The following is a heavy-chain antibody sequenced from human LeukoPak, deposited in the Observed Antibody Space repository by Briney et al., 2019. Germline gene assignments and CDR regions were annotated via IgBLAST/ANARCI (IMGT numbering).Heavy chain of an antibody. CDR3: ARSGYGDFDY. Sequence: GGSLRLSCEASGFALSDYYMSGIRQAPGKGREWISYMSSSGHTTYYADSLEGRFTISRDNAKNSLYLQLNSLRAGDTAMYYCARSGYGDFDYWGQGTLVTVSS. CDR2: MSSSGHTT. V-gene: IGHV3-11*01. CDR1: GFALSDYY. D-gene: IGHD5-18*01. J-gene: IGHJ4*02.